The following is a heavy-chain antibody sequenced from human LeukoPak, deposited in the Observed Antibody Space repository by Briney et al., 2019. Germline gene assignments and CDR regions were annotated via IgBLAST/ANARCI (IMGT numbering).Heavy chain of an antibody. Sequence: PSETLSLTCSVSSGSISSYYWSWIRQSPGKGLEWIGNISDNGSTNYNPSLKSRVTISVDTSKDQFSLKLSSVTAADTAVYYCARATWELHDYWGQGTLVTVSS. CDR2: ISDNGST. J-gene: IGHJ4*02. CDR1: SGSISSYY. D-gene: IGHD1-26*01. CDR3: ARATWELHDY. V-gene: IGHV4-59*01.